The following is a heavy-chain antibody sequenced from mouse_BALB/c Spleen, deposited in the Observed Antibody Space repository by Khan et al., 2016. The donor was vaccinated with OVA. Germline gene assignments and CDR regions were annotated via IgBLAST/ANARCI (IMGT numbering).Heavy chain of an antibody. CDR2: IDPSDSET. D-gene: IGHD1-1*01. V-gene: IGHV1S126*01. CDR1: GYSFTSYW. Sequence: VQLQESGPQLVRPGASVKISCKASGYSFTSYWMHWVKQRPGQGLEWIGMIDPSDSETRLNQKFKDKATLTVDKSSSTAYMQLSSPTSEDSAVYYCARRYSGSWFAYWGQGTLVTVSA. CDR3: ARRYSGSWFAY. J-gene: IGHJ3*01.